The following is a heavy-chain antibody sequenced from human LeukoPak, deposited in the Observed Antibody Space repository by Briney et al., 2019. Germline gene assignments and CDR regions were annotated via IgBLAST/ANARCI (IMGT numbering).Heavy chain of an antibody. CDR3: ARGTRELPYYFDY. CDR1: GGSISSGGYY. CDR2: IYYSGST. Sequence: SQTLSLTCTVSGGSISSGGYYWSWIRQPPGKGLEWIGYIYYSGSTNYNPSLKSRVTISVDTSKNQFSLKLSSVTAADTAVYYCARGTRELPYYFDYWGQGTLVTVSS. J-gene: IGHJ4*02. D-gene: IGHD1-26*01. V-gene: IGHV4-61*08.